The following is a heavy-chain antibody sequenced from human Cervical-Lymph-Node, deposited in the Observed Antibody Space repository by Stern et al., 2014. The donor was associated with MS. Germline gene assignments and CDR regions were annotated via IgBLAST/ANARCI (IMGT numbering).Heavy chain of an antibody. CDR2: IHYRGST. D-gene: IGHD3-16*01. J-gene: IGHJ4*02. CDR1: GGSISSTGYY. V-gene: IGHV4-31*03. Sequence: QVQLQESGPGLVKPSQTLSLTCTVSGGSISSTGYYWSWIRQHPGKGLEWIGSIHYRGSTYYNPSLKSRGTISVDTSKNQFSLNLSSVTAADTALYYCARSDRLWGSFDYWGQGRLVTVSS. CDR3: ARSDRLWGSFDY.